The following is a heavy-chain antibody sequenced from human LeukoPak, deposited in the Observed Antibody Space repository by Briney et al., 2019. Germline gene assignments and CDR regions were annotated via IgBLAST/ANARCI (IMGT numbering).Heavy chain of an antibody. D-gene: IGHD2-2*01. CDR1: GGSISSYY. Sequence: SETLSLTCTVSGGSISSYYWSWIRQPPGKGLEWIGYIYYSGSTNYNPSLKSRVTISVDTSKNQFSLKLSSVTAADTAVYYCARVVPAAGDLDAFDIWGQGTMVTVSS. J-gene: IGHJ3*02. CDR3: ARVVPAAGDLDAFDI. CDR2: IYYSGST. V-gene: IGHV4-59*01.